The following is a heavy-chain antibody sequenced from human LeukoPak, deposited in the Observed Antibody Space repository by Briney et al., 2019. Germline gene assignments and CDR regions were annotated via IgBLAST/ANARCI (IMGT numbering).Heavy chain of an antibody. D-gene: IGHD3-10*01. J-gene: IGHJ4*02. Sequence: GGSLRLSCAASGFTFSSYSMNWVRQAPGKGLEWVSSISSSSSYICYADSVKGRFTTSRDNAKNSLYLQMNSLRAEDTAVYYCARADYGSGSYYNVCYDYWGQGTLVTVSS. V-gene: IGHV3-21*01. CDR1: GFTFSSYS. CDR3: ARADYGSGSYYNVCYDY. CDR2: ISSSSSYI.